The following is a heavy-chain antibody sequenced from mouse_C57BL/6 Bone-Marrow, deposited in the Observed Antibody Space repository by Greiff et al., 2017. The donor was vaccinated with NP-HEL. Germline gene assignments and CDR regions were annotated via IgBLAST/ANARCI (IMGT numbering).Heavy chain of an antibody. CDR2: IDPSDSYT. Sequence: QVQLQQPGAELVKPGASVKLSCKASGYTFTSYWMQWVKQRPGQGLEWIGEIDPSDSYTNYNQKFKGKATLTVDTSSSTAYMQLSSLTSEDSAVYDCARESNFYFDYWGQGTTLTVSS. D-gene: IGHD4-1*01. CDR1: GYTFTSYW. J-gene: IGHJ2*01. CDR3: ARESNFYFDY. V-gene: IGHV1-50*01.